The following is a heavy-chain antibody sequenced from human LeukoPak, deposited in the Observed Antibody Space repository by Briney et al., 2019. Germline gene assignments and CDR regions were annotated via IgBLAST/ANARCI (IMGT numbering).Heavy chain of an antibody. Sequence: VASVKVSCKASGGTFNRNGISWVRQAPGQGLEWMGGITPIFRTANYAQKFQGRVTITADESTSTAYMELPPLRSEDTAIYYCARDAAIHDSSGSSYLWWGQGTQVTVSS. CDR2: ITPIFRTA. J-gene: IGHJ4*02. D-gene: IGHD3-22*01. CDR3: ARDAAIHDSSGSSYLW. CDR1: GGTFNRNG. V-gene: IGHV1-69*01.